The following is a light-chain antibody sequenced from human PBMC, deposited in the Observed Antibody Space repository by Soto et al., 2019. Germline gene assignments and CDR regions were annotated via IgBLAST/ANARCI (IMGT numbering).Light chain of an antibody. Sequence: QSVLTQPPSVSGAPGQRVTISCTGSSSNIGAGYDVHWYQQLPGTAPKVLIYANSHRPSGVPDRFSGSQSGTSASLAITGLQAEDEADYYCCSYAGSSTLVFGGGTKLTVL. CDR3: CSYAGSSTLV. V-gene: IGLV1-40*01. J-gene: IGLJ3*02. CDR2: ANS. CDR1: SSNIGAGYD.